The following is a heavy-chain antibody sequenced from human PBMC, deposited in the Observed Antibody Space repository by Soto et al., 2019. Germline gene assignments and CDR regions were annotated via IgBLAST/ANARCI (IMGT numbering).Heavy chain of an antibody. J-gene: IGHJ4*02. V-gene: IGHV1-69*13. CDR1: GGTFSSYA. CDR3: ARLASPSGSRYYFDY. Sequence: SVKVSCKASGGTFSSYAISWVRQAPGQGLEWMGGIIPIFGTANYAQKFQGRVTITADESTSTAYMELSSLRSEDTAVYYCARLASPSGSRYYFDYWGQGTLVTVS. CDR2: IIPIFGTA. D-gene: IGHD5-12*01.